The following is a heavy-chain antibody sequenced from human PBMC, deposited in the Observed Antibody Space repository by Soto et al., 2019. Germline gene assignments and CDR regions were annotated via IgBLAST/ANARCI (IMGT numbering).Heavy chain of an antibody. CDR1: GGSISSYY. D-gene: IGHD6-19*01. V-gene: IGHV4-4*07. CDR2: IYTNGST. Sequence: SETLSLTCTVSGGSISSYYWSWIRQPAGKGLEWIGRIYTNGSTNYNPSLKSRVTMSVDTSKNQFSLKLSSVTAADTAVYYCARDGYSSGWYDYWGQGTLVTVSS. CDR3: ARDGYSSGWYDY. J-gene: IGHJ4*02.